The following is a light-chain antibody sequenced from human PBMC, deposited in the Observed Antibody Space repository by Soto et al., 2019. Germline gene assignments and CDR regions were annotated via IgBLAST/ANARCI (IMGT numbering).Light chain of an antibody. J-gene: IGKJ2*01. CDR1: QSLLHSNGYNY. CDR2: SGS. CDR3: MQALQTPYT. Sequence: DIVMTQSPLSLPVTPGEPASISCRSSQSLLHSNGYNYLDWYLQKPGQSPQLLIYSGSNRASGVPDRFSGSGSGTDFTLKISRVEAEDVGVYYCMQALQTPYTFGQGTKLVIK. V-gene: IGKV2-28*01.